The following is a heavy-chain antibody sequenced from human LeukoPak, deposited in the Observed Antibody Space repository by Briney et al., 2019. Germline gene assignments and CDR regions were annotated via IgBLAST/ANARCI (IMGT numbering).Heavy chain of an antibody. CDR1: GGSVSGYY. CDR2: INHSGST. J-gene: IGHJ5*02. D-gene: IGHD6-19*01. V-gene: IGHV4-34*01. CDR3: ASEVGIAVAAFPLP. Sequence: SETLSLTCAVYGGSVSGYYWSWIRQPPGKGLEWIGEINHSGSTNYNPSLKSRVTISVDTSKNQCSLKLSSVTAADPAVYYCASEVGIAVAAFPLPWGQGTLVTVSS.